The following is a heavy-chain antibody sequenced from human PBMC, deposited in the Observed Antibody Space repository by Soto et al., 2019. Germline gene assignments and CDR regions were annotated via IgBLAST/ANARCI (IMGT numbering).Heavy chain of an antibody. CDR2: IIPILGIA. CDR1: GGTFSSYT. V-gene: IGHV1-69*02. J-gene: IGHJ4*02. Sequence: SVKVSCKASGGTFSSYTISWVRQAPGQGLEWMGRIIPILGIANYAQKFQGRVTITADKSTSTAYMELSSLRSEDTAVYYCARASRDYVYYFDYWGKGPLVTVST. D-gene: IGHD4-17*01. CDR3: ARASRDYVYYFDY.